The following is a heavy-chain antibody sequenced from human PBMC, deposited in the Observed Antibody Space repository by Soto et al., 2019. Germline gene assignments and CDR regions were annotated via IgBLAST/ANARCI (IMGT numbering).Heavy chain of an antibody. D-gene: IGHD1-26*01. CDR1: GYKFNTYW. CDR2: IYPGDSDT. CDR3: TKGATTPFDP. J-gene: IGHJ5*02. Sequence: PGESLKISCRGSGYKFNTYWIGWVRQMPGKGLEWMGIIYPGDSDTRYSPSFQGQVTISADNSINTAYLQLLNLKASDTAIYYCTKGATTPFDPWGKGTRVTVSS. V-gene: IGHV5-51*01.